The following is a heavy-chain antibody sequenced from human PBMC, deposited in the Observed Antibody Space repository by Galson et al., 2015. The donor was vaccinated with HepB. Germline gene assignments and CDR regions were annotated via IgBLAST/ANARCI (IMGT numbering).Heavy chain of an antibody. V-gene: IGHV4-34*01. J-gene: IGHJ4*02. Sequence: ETLSLTCAVYGGSFSGYYWSWIRQPPGKGLEWIGEINHSGSTNYNPSLKSRVTISVDTSKNQFSLKLSSVTAADTAVYYCAITPTGLIADYYFDYWGQGTLVTVSS. CDR3: AITPTGLIADYYFDY. CDR2: INHSGST. CDR1: GGSFSGYY. D-gene: IGHD6-13*01.